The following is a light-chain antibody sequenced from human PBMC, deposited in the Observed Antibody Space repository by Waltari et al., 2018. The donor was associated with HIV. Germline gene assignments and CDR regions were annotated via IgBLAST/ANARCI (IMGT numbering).Light chain of an antibody. Sequence: QSVLAQPPSVSGTPGPRVTISCSGSHSHIGSKPVYWYQQVPGTAPKLLIDRWNQRPSGVPDRFSASKSGTSASLAISGLRSEDEADYFCASWDDSLMGYVLGNGTRVTV. J-gene: IGLJ1*01. V-gene: IGLV1-47*01. CDR1: HSHIGSKP. CDR3: ASWDDSLMGYV. CDR2: RWN.